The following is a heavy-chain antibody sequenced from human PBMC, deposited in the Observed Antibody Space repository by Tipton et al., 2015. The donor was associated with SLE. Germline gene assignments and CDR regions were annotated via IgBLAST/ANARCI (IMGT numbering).Heavy chain of an antibody. CDR3: ARAMDSRLPNYPEDAFDI. J-gene: IGHJ3*02. D-gene: IGHD1-7*01. Sequence: SLRLSCAASGFTFSSYSMNWVRQAPGKELEWVSSISSSGTFIYYADSVKGRFTISRDNTKNSLYLRMNSLRAEDTAVYYCARAMDSRLPNYPEDAFDICGQWTMVTVSS. CDR1: GFTFSSYS. V-gene: IGHV3-21*01. CDR2: ISSSGTFI.